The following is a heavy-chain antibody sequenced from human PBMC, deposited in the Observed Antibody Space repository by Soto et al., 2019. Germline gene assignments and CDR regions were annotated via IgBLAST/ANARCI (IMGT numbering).Heavy chain of an antibody. D-gene: IGHD3-3*01. CDR3: ARVKDFWSGYYYYFDY. J-gene: IGHJ4*02. CDR1: GGSISSGGYY. V-gene: IGHV4-31*03. Sequence: KPSETLSLTCTVSGGSISSGGYYWSWIRQHPGKGLEWIGYIYYSGSTYYNPSLKSRVTISVDTSKNQFSLKLSSVTAADTAVYYCARVKDFWSGYYYYFDYWGQGTLVTVSS. CDR2: IYYSGST.